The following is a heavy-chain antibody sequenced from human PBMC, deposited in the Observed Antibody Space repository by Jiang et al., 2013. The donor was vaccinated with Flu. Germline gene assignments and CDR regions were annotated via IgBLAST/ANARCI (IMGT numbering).Heavy chain of an antibody. Sequence: LEWVAVISYDGSNKYYADSVKGRFTISRDNSKNTLYLQMNSLRAEDTAVYYCAVVIIDDAFDIWGQGTMVTVSS. CDR2: ISYDGSNK. V-gene: IGHV3-30*04. D-gene: IGHD3-3*01. CDR3: AVVIIDDAFDI. J-gene: IGHJ3*02.